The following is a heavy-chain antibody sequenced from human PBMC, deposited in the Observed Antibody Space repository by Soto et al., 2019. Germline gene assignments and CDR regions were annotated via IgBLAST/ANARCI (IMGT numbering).Heavy chain of an antibody. V-gene: IGHV4-4*02. CDR3: ASAFGGWPPDS. Sequence: PSETLSLTCAVSGASISSSNWWSWVRQLPGQGLEWIGYISYSGSTYSNPSLKSPITISVDTSKNQFSLKLSSVTAADTAVYYCASAFGGWPPDSWGQGTLVTVSS. CDR1: GASISSSNW. CDR2: ISYSGST. D-gene: IGHD6-19*01. J-gene: IGHJ4*02.